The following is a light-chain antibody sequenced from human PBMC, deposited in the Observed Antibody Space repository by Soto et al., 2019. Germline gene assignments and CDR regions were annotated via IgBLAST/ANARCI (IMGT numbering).Light chain of an antibody. CDR1: QGMSSW. J-gene: IGKJ2*01. CDR2: AAS. CDR3: QQANSFPHT. Sequence: DIQMTQSPSSVSASVGDRVTITCRASQGMSSWLAWYQQKPGKAPKLLIYAASSLQSRVPSRFSGSGSGTDFTLTISSLQTEDFATYYCQQANSFPHTFGQGTKLEIK. V-gene: IGKV1-12*01.